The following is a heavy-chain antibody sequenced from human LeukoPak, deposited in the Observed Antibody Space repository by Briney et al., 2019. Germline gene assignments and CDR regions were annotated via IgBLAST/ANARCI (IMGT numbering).Heavy chain of an antibody. CDR3: ASPGRGYSYGLDAFDI. CDR2: INPNSGGT. D-gene: IGHD5-18*01. V-gene: IGHV1-2*02. Sequence: GASVKVSCKASGYTFTGYYMHWVRQAPGQGLEWMGWINPNSGGTNYAQKFQGRVTMTRDTSISTAYMELSRLRSDDTAVYYCASPGRGYSYGLDAFDIWGQGTMVTVSS. CDR1: GYTFTGYY. J-gene: IGHJ3*02.